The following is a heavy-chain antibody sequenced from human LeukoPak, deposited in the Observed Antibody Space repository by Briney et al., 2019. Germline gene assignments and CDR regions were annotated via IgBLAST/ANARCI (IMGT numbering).Heavy chain of an antibody. J-gene: IGHJ5*02. D-gene: IGHD3-16*02. CDR1: GGSINNTSYY. CDR3: ARWVYDYVWGSYRYANWFDP. CDR2: IYYSGST. Sequence: NPSETLSLTCTVSGGSINNTSYYWGWIRQPPWKGLEWIGSIYYSGSTYYNPSLKSRVTISVDTSKNQFSLKLSSVTAADTAVYYCARWVYDYVWGSYRYANWFDPWGQGTLVTVSS. V-gene: IGHV4-39*07.